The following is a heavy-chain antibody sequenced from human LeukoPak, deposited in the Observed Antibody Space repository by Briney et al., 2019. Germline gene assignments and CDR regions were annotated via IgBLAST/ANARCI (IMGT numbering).Heavy chain of an antibody. J-gene: IGHJ3*01. Sequence: SETLSLTCAVSGGSISSYYWSWVRQPPGKGLEWIGYINHRGATKSSPSLKSRVTTSPDASKSQVSLNLNSVTAADTAIYYCARDRSGSYYTFDVWGQGTVVTVSS. CDR2: INHRGAT. V-gene: IGHV4-59*01. CDR3: ARDRSGSYYTFDV. D-gene: IGHD1-26*01. CDR1: GGSISSYY.